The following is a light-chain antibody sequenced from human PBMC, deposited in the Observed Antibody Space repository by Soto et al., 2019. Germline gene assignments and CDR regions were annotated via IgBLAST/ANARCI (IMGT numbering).Light chain of an antibody. J-gene: IGKJ5*01. CDR2: NAS. CDR1: QSVSTF. CDR3: QQRGDWPPIT. Sequence: EIVLTQSPATLSLSPGERAILSCRASQSVSTFLAWFQQKPGQPPRLLIYNASNRTTGIPARLSGSGSGTDFTLTISSLEPEDFAVYYCQQRGDWPPITFGQGTRLEIK. V-gene: IGKV3-11*01.